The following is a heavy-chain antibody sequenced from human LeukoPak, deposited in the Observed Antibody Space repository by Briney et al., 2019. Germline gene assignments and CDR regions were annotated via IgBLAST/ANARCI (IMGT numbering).Heavy chain of an antibody. CDR1: GGSISSSSYY. D-gene: IGHD2-21*01. V-gene: IGHV4-61*02. Sequence: PSETLSLTCTVSGGSISSSSYYWSWVRQPAGKGLEWIGRIYASGSTNYNPSLKSRVTISVDTSKNQFSLKLSSVTAADTAVYYCARDPSHCGGDCYSDWGQGTLVTVSS. CDR3: ARDPSHCGGDCYSD. CDR2: IYASGST. J-gene: IGHJ4*01.